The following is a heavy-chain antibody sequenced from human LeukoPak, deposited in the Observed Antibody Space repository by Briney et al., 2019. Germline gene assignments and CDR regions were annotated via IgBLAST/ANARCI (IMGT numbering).Heavy chain of an antibody. CDR2: ISSTS. CDR3: ARDGHFDY. Sequence: GGSLRLSCAASGFTFSSYSMNWVRQAPGKGLEWVSSISSTSNYADSVKGRFTISRDNAKNSLYLQMNSLRAEDTAVYYCARDGHFDYLGQGTLVTVSS. CDR1: GFTFSSYS. V-gene: IGHV3-21*06. J-gene: IGHJ4*02.